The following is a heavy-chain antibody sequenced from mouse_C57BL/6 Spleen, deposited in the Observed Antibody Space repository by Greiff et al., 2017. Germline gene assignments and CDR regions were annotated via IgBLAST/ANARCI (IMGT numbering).Heavy chain of an antibody. CDR1: GYTFTDYY. D-gene: IGHD2-4*01. CDR3: ARSYDYDVWYFDV. J-gene: IGHJ1*03. CDR2: LNPYIGGT. Sequence: VQLQQSGPVLVQPGASVQMSCKASGYTFTDYYLNWVKQSHGRSLEWIGVLNPYIGGTSYNQKFKGKATLTVDKSSSTAYIELHSLTSEDSAVYDCARSYDYDVWYFDVWGTGTTVTGSS. V-gene: IGHV1-19*01.